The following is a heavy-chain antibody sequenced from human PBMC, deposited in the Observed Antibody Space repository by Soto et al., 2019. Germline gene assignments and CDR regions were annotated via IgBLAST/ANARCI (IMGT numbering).Heavy chain of an antibody. CDR2: ISGSGGST. CDR3: ANVPTVTTAGIYYYYYGMDV. CDR1: GFTFSSYA. V-gene: IGHV3-23*01. Sequence: PGGSLRLSCAASGFTFSSYAMSWVRQAPGKGLEWVSAISGSGGSTYYADSVKGRFTISRDNSKNTLYLQMNSLRAEDTAVYYCANVPTVTTAGIYYYYYGMDVWGQGTTVTVSS. D-gene: IGHD4-17*01. J-gene: IGHJ6*02.